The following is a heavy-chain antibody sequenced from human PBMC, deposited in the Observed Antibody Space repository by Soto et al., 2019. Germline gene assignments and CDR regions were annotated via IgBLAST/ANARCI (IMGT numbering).Heavy chain of an antibody. D-gene: IGHD3-22*01. CDR3: ARDPPRGRDFXYSSGYSGAFFGDSFDI. J-gene: IGHJ3*02. Sequence: SETLSLTCAVSGGSISSSNWWSWDRQPPGKGLEWIGEIYHSGSINYNPSLKSRVTISVDKSKIQFYLKLSSVTAADTAVYYCARDPPRGRDFXYSSGYSGAFFGDSFDIWGQGTMVTVSS. CDR2: IYHSGSI. CDR1: GGSISSSNW. V-gene: IGHV4-4*02.